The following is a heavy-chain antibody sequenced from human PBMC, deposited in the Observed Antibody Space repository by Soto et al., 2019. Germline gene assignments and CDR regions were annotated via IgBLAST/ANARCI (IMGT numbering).Heavy chain of an antibody. D-gene: IGHD6-13*01. J-gene: IGHJ3*02. CDR3: ARDRIAAAVDAFDI. CDR1: GGTFSSYA. CDR2: IIPIFGTA. Sequence: SVKVSCKASGGTFSSYAISWVRQAPGQGLEWMGGIIPIFGTANYAQKFQGRVTITADESTSTAYMELSSLRSEDTAVYYCARDRIAAAVDAFDIWRQGTMVTVSS. V-gene: IGHV1-69*13.